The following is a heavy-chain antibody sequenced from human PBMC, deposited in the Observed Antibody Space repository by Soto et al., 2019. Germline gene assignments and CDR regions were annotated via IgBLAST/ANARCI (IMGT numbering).Heavy chain of an antibody. Sequence: GGSLRLSCAASGFTFSNFGMHWVRQPPGKGLEWVAVISYDGRNTFYADSVKGRFTISRDNSENTLSLQMNSLRTHDTAVYYCAKDRIESSGLYYFDSWGQGTLVTVYS. CDR2: ISYDGRNT. D-gene: IGHD3-22*01. V-gene: IGHV3-30*18. J-gene: IGHJ4*02. CDR1: GFTFSNFG. CDR3: AKDRIESSGLYYFDS.